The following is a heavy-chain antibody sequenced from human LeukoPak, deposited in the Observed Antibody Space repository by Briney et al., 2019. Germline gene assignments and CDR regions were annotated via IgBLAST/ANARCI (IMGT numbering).Heavy chain of an antibody. CDR2: IIPNSGGT. J-gene: IGHJ4*02. CDR3: ARPRYSSSSFDY. Sequence: ASVKVSCKASGYTFTDYYMHWVRQAPGQGLEWMGWIIPNSGGTNYAQKFQGRVTMTRDTSISTAYMELSSLRSDDTAVYYCARPRYSSSSFDYWGQGTLVTVSS. V-gene: IGHV1-2*02. D-gene: IGHD6-13*01. CDR1: GYTFTDYY.